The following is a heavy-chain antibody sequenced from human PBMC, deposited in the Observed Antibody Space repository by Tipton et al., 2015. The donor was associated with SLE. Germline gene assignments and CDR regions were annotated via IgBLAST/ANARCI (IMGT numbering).Heavy chain of an antibody. Sequence: TLSLTCAVYGGSFSGYYWSWIRQPPGKGLEWMGSTYYNPSLKSRVTISVDTSKNQFSLKLSSVTAADTAVYYCATRSLAARSRWFDPWGQGTLVTVSS. D-gene: IGHD6-6*01. CDR1: GGSFSGYY. CDR2: ST. J-gene: IGHJ5*02. CDR3: ATRSLAARSRWFDP. V-gene: IGHV4-34*09.